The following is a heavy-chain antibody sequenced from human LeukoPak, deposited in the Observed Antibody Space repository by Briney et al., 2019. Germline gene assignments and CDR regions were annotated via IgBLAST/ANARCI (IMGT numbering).Heavy chain of an antibody. Sequence: PGASVKVSYKASGYTFTGYYMHWVRQAPGQGLEWMGWINPNSGGTNYAQKLQGRVTMTTDTSTSTAYMELRSLRSDDTAVYYCARDQTPRGIFAYWGQGTLVTVSS. CDR1: GYTFTGYY. V-gene: IGHV1-2*02. CDR3: ARDQTPRGIFAY. D-gene: IGHD3-16*01. CDR2: INPNSGGT. J-gene: IGHJ4*02.